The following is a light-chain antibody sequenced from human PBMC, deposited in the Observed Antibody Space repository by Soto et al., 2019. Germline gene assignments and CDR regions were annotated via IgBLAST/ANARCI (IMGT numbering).Light chain of an antibody. Sequence: DIQMTQSPSTLSASVGDRVTITCRASQSISTWLAWYQQKPGKAPKLLIYKASGLESGVPSRFSGSGSGTDFTLTISRLEPEDFALYYCHQYDNSPLTFGGGTKVDIK. CDR3: HQYDNSPLT. J-gene: IGKJ4*01. CDR1: QSISTW. CDR2: KAS. V-gene: IGKV1-5*03.